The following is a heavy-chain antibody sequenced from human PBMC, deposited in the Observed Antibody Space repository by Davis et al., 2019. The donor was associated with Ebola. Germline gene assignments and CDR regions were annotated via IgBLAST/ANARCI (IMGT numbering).Heavy chain of an antibody. CDR3: VIGCSSTSCPSIMDV. CDR1: GFTFSSYA. D-gene: IGHD2-2*01. J-gene: IGHJ6*03. CDR2: INSHGGST. Sequence: GESLKISCSASGFTFSSYAMHWVRQAPGKGLEYVSAINSHGGSTYYADSVKGRFTISRDNSKNTLYLQMSSLRAEDTAVYYCVIGCSSTSCPSIMDVWGKGTTVTVSS. V-gene: IGHV3-64D*06.